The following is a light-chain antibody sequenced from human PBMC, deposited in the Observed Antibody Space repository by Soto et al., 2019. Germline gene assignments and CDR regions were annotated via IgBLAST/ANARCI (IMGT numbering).Light chain of an antibody. J-gene: IGKJ2*01. V-gene: IGKV1-39*01. CDR2: SAT. CDR3: QQSYNTPHT. CDR1: QTINNY. Sequence: DIQMTQSPSSLSASLGDRVTITCRASQTINNYLHWYQQRPGEAPKLLIYSATSLETGVPPRFSGSGSGTHFTLTINSLQAEDFATYYCQQSYNTPHTIGQWTFVEIK.